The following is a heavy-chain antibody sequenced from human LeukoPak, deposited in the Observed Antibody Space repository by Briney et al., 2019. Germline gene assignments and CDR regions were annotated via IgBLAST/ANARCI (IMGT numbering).Heavy chain of an antibody. J-gene: IGHJ4*02. CDR3: ARHLSGTTTAHYFDY. V-gene: IGHV1-18*01. CDR2: ISPYNGKT. CDR1: GYSYISYG. D-gene: IGHD1-1*01. Sequence: ASVKVSCKASGYSYISYGISWVRQAPGQGLEWTGWISPYNGKTNYPQKLQGRVSMTTETSTSTAYMELSSLTSDDTAVYYCARHLSGTTTAHYFDYWGQGILVTVSS.